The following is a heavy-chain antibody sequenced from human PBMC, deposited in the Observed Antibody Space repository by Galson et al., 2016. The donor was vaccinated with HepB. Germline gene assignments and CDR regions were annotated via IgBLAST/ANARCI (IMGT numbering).Heavy chain of an antibody. D-gene: IGHD1-26*01. V-gene: IGHV3-53*01. CDR1: GFTINNNH. Sequence: SLRLSCAASGFTINNNHMSWVRQAPGKGLEWVSIIYSSGITYYADSMNGRLTVSRDNPKNMVYLQMNSLRPEDTAVYYCARDGGQSLPLYYGMDVWGKGTPVTVST. J-gene: IGHJ6*04. CDR3: ARDGGQSLPLYYGMDV. CDR2: IYSSGIT.